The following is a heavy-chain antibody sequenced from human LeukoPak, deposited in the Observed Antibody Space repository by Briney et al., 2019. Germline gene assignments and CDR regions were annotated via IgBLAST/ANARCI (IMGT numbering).Heavy chain of an antibody. CDR2: IIPIFGTA. V-gene: IGHV1-69*13. Sequence: GASVKVSCTASGGTFSSYAISWVRQAPGQGLEWMGGIIPIFGTANYAQKFQGRVTITADESTSTAYMELSSLRSEDTAVYYCARRHYYGSGSYYNPLFWFDPWGQGTLVTVSS. CDR1: GGTFSSYA. CDR3: ARRHYYGSGSYYNPLFWFDP. J-gene: IGHJ5*02. D-gene: IGHD3-10*01.